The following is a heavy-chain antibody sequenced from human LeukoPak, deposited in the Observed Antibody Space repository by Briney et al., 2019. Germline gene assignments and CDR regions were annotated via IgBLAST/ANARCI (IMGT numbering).Heavy chain of an antibody. D-gene: IGHD6-6*01. Sequence: ASVKVSCTASGYTFTIYDINWVRQAPGQGLEWMGWMNPNSGNTGYAQKFQGRVTMTRNTSISTAYMELSSLRSEDTAVYYCAREGTVYSSSSWFDPWGQGTLVTVSS. J-gene: IGHJ5*02. CDR1: GYTFTIYD. V-gene: IGHV1-8*01. CDR3: AREGTVYSSSSWFDP. CDR2: MNPNSGNT.